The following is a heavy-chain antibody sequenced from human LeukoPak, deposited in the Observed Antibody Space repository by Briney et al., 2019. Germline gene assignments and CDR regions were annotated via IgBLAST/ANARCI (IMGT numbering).Heavy chain of an antibody. CDR1: GGTFSGYY. Sequence: SETLSLTCAVYGGTFSGYYWSWIRQSPGKGLEWIGEINPGGSTNYNPSLERRVIISVDTSKNQFSLKMDSVRAADTAVYYCAREDCSGGDCTSFDYWGQGTLVTVSS. J-gene: IGHJ4*02. CDR2: INPGGST. V-gene: IGHV4-34*01. D-gene: IGHD2-15*01. CDR3: AREDCSGGDCTSFDY.